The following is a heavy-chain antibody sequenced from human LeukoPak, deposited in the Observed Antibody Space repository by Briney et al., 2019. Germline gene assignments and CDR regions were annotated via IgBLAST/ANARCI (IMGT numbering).Heavy chain of an antibody. CDR3: ASGSGTYSPDY. Sequence: ASVTVSCKASVYTFTGQYLHWVRQGPGQGLEWMGWITPNSGGTNYAQKFQGRVTMTRDTSISTAYMELSRLRSDDTALYYCASGSGTYSPDYWGQGTLVTVSS. CDR1: VYTFTGQY. D-gene: IGHD3-10*01. J-gene: IGHJ4*02. V-gene: IGHV1-2*02. CDR2: ITPNSGGT.